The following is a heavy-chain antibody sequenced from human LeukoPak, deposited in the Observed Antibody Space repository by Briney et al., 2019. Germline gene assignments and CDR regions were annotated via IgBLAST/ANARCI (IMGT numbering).Heavy chain of an antibody. CDR3: AKTSRGDVLRYFDWLLLSFGY. V-gene: IGHV1-69*13. D-gene: IGHD3-9*01. CDR2: IIPIFGTA. CDR1: GGTFSSYA. J-gene: IGHJ4*02. Sequence: SVKVSCKASGGTFSSYAISWVRQAPGQGLEWMGGIIPIFGTANYAQNFQGRVTITADESTSTAYMELSSLRSEDTAVYYCAKTSRGDVLRYFDWLLLSFGYWGQGTLVTVSS.